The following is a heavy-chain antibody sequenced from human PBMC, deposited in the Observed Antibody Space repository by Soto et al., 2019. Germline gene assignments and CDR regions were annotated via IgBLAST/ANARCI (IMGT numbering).Heavy chain of an antibody. D-gene: IGHD2-2*01. CDR1: GGTFSSHS. Sequence: QVQLVQSGAEVKKPGSSVQVSCKVSGGTFSSHSINWVRQAPGQGPEWMGGIIPIFGTENYAQKFQGRVTITADESTSTGYTELSSLTSEDTPLYYRSHSVYCSATRCYYYYGLDVRGQGTTVIVSS. J-gene: IGHJ6*02. V-gene: IGHV1-69*01. CDR3: SHSVYCSATRCYYYYGLDV. CDR2: IIPIFGTE.